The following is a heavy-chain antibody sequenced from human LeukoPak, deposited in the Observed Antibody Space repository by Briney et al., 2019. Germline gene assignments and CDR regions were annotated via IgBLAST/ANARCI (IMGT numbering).Heavy chain of an antibody. V-gene: IGHV3-21*01. CDR1: GFTFSNYG. CDR2: ISRSSSFR. Sequence: GGSLRLSCAASGFTFSNYGMNWVRQAPGKGLEWVSGISRSSSFRYYAESVKGRFTISRDNAKNSLYLQMNSLRAEDTAVYYCARERVTRGSGSYFHDYWGQGTLVTVSS. D-gene: IGHD1-26*01. J-gene: IGHJ4*02. CDR3: ARERVTRGSGSYFHDY.